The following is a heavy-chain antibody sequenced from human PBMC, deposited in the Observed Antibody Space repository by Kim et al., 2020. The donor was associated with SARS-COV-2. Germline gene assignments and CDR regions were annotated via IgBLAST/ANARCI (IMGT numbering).Heavy chain of an antibody. CDR1: GGSFSGYY. Sequence: SETLSLTCVVYGGSFSGYYWSWIRQPPGKGLEWIGEITHSGSTNYNPSLKRRVTISVDTSTNQSILKLIAVTAADTAVVYCASIRLHTMIGVFASRCHW. CDR2: ITHSGST. J-gene: IGHJ5*01. CDR3: ASIRLHTMIGVFASRCHW. D-gene: IGHD3-3*01. V-gene: IGHV4-34*01.